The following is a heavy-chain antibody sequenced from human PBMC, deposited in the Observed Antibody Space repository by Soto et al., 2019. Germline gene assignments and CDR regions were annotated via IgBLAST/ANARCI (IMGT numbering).Heavy chain of an antibody. CDR1: GFTFNNYA. CDR2: ISGSGSYT. Sequence: EVQLLESGGGLVQRGDSLRLSCAASGFTFNNYAMTWVRQAPGKGLEWVSVISGSGSYTYYADSVKGRFTISRDSFKNTLYLQMTSLRADDTAVYYCARVGRMTTVVSHFDSWGRGTLVTVSS. CDR3: ARVGRMTTVVSHFDS. J-gene: IGHJ4*02. V-gene: IGHV3-23*01. D-gene: IGHD4-17*01.